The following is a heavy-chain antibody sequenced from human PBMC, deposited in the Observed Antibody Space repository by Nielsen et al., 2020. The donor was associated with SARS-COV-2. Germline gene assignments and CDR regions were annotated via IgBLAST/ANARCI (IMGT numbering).Heavy chain of an antibody. CDR3: AKSSVVRGIIGYYFEY. CDR1: GFTFSSFG. J-gene: IGHJ4*02. D-gene: IGHD3-10*01. CDR2: ISFDGSNT. V-gene: IGHV3-30*18. Sequence: GGSLRLSCAASGFTFSSFGMYWVRQAPGKGLEWVAVISFDGSNTYYADSVKGRFTISRDNFKNTLYLQMNSLRTEDTAVYYCAKSSVVRGIIGYYFEYWGRGTAVNVSS.